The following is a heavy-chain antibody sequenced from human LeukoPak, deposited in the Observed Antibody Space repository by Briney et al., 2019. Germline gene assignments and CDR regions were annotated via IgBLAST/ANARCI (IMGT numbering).Heavy chain of an antibody. CDR1: GFNFIGYF. CDR3: ARDYGDYETYADV. Sequence: ASVKVSCKTSGFNFIGYFIHWVRQAPGQGLEWMGWINPNSGGTNYAQKFQGRVTMTRDTSISTAYMELSRLRSDDTAVYYCARDYGDYETYADVWGQGTLVTVSS. D-gene: IGHD4-17*01. V-gene: IGHV1-2*02. J-gene: IGHJ4*02. CDR2: INPNSGGT.